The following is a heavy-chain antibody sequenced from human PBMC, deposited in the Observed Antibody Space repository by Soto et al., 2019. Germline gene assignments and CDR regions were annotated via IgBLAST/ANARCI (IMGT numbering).Heavy chain of an antibody. J-gene: IGHJ4*02. CDR3: ARRYGTTLDY. Sequence: SETLSLTCTVSGVSISSGDYYWSWIRQTPGKGLEWIGYIYYSESTYYNPSLKSRVTISGDTSKNQFSLKLTSVTAADTAVYNCARRYGTTLDYWGQGTLVTVSS. D-gene: IGHD1-7*01. V-gene: IGHV4-30-4*02. CDR2: IYYSEST. CDR1: GVSISSGDYY.